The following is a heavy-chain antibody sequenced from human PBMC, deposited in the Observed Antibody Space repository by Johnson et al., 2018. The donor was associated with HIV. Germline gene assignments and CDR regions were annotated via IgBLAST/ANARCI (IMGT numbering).Heavy chain of an antibody. Sequence: VQLVESGGGVVQPGRSLRLSCAASGFTFSSYGMHWVRQAPGKGLEWVSAISGSSGSTIYYADSVKGRFPISRDNAKNSLYLQMNSLRAEDTAVYYCARDPFTPAGSDAFDIWGQGTMVTVSS. D-gene: IGHD2-15*01. CDR3: ARDPFTPAGSDAFDI. CDR2: ISGSSGSTI. V-gene: IGHV3-48*04. J-gene: IGHJ3*02. CDR1: GFTFSSYG.